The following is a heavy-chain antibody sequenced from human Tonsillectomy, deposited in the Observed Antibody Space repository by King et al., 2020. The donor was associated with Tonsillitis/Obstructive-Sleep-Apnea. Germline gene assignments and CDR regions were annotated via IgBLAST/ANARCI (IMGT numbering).Heavy chain of an antibody. CDR2: ISSSSDTI. J-gene: IGHJ4*02. CDR1: GITFSSYS. CDR3: ARDLYGDYAYDY. D-gene: IGHD4-17*01. Sequence: VQLVESGGGLVQPGGSLRLSCAASGITFSSYSMNWVRQAPGKGLEWVSYISSSSDTIYYADSVKGRFTISRDNAQNSLYLQMNSLRDEDTAVYYCARDLYGDYAYDYWGQGTLVTVSS. V-gene: IGHV3-48*02.